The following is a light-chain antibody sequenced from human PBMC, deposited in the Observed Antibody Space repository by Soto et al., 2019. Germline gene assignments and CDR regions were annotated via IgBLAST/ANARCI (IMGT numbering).Light chain of an antibody. CDR2: GAS. CDR1: QSIRSW. CDR3: HQYDSWT. J-gene: IGKJ1*01. Sequence: TPSPSTLSASVGDRVTIICRASQSIRSWLAWYQQKPGQAPRLLIYGASSRATGIPDRFSGSGSGTDFTLTISRLEPEDFAVYYCHQYDSWTFGQGTKVDIK. V-gene: IGKV3-20*01.